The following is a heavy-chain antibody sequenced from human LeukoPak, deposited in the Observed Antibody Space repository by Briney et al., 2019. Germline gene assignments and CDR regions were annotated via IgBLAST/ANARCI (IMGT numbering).Heavy chain of an antibody. CDR1: GFSISGYT. D-gene: IGHD2-2*01. J-gene: IGHJ4*02. CDR2: IIWNSGSI. CDR3: AKDAPPRAVIQSNHFDY. Sequence: GRSLRLSCAASGFSISGYTMNWVRQAPGKGLEWVSGIIWNSGSIAYADSVKGRFTFSRDNAKNSLYLQMSSLRAEDTALYYCAKDAPPRAVIQSNHFDYSGQGNLVTVSS. V-gene: IGHV3-9*01.